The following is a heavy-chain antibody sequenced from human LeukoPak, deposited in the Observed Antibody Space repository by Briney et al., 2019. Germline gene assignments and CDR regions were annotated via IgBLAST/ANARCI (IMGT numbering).Heavy chain of an antibody. J-gene: IGHJ4*02. CDR3: ARGAVTTRYLDY. D-gene: IGHD4-11*01. V-gene: IGHV4-59*08. Sequence: KPSETLSLTCTVSGGSISSDYWSWIRQPPGEGLEWIGYIHYSGDTNYNPSLKSRVTMSVDMSKNQLSLKLISVTAADTAVYYCARGAVTTRYLDYWGQGTLVTVSS. CDR1: GGSISSDY. CDR2: IHYSGDT.